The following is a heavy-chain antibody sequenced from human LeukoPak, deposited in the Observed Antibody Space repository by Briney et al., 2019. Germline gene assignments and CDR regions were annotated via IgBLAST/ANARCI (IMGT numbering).Heavy chain of an antibody. V-gene: IGHV3-23*01. CDR3: ALSYSFDY. D-gene: IGHD1-26*01. CDR2: ISGSGGST. Sequence: GGTLRLSCAASGFTFSSYGMSWVRQATGKGLEWVSAISGSGGSTYYADSVKGRFTISRDNSKNTLYLQMNSLRAEDTAVYYCALSYSFDYWGQGTLVTVSS. CDR1: GFTFSSYG. J-gene: IGHJ4*02.